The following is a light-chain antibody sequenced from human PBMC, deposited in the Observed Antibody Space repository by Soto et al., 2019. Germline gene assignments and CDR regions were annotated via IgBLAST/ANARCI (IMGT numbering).Light chain of an antibody. CDR2: DVS. CDR1: SGDVGGYNF. V-gene: IGLV2-11*01. J-gene: IGLJ2*01. CDR3: ILVYSGGVV. Sequence: QSVLTQPRSVSGSPGQSVTISCTGASGDVGGYNFVSWYQQHPGKAPTLMIFDVSQRPSGVPDRFSGSKSGNTASLTISGLQAEDEADYYCILVYSGGVVFGGGTKLTVL.